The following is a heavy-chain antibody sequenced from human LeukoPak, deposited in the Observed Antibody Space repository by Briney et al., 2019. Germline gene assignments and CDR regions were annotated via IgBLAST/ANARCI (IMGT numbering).Heavy chain of an antibody. D-gene: IGHD3-22*01. J-gene: IGHJ4*02. CDR1: GFTFSSYW. Sequence: GGSLRLSCAASGFTFSSYWMHWVRQAPGKGLEWVSAIGGSGSSTYYIDSVKGRFTISRDNSENTLYLHMNSLRAEDTAVYYCAKKLLHYDTSGYFFDSWGPGTLVTVSS. V-gene: IGHV3-23*01. CDR2: IGGSGSST. CDR3: AKKLLHYDTSGYFFDS.